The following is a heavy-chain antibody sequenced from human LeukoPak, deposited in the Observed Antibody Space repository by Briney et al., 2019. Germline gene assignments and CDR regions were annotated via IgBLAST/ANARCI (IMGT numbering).Heavy chain of an antibody. J-gene: IGHJ4*02. CDR3: ARDSSAKFDY. V-gene: IGHV4-59*01. Sequence: SETLSLTCTVSGDSITGYYWIWVRQPPGKGLEWIGHIYSCERTDYNPSLKSRVSISVDTSKNHFSLKLNSVTAADTAVYYCARDSSAKFDYWGQGILVTVSS. CDR1: GDSITGYY. CDR2: IYSCERT. D-gene: IGHD2-2*01.